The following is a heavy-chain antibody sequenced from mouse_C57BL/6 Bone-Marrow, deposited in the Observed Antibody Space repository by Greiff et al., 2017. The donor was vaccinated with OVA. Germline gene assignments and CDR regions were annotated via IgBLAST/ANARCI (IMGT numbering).Heavy chain of an antibody. D-gene: IGHD2-5*01. CDR1: GFTFSSYA. CDR2: LSDGGSYT. CDR3: ARDSNYSAWFAY. V-gene: IGHV5-4*01. J-gene: IGHJ3*01. Sequence: EVQLVESGGGLVKPGGSLKLSCAASGFTFSSYAMSWVRQTPEKRLEWVATLSDGGSYTYYPDNVKGRFTISRDNAKNNLYLQMSHLKSEDTAMYYCARDSNYSAWFAYWGQGTLVTVSA.